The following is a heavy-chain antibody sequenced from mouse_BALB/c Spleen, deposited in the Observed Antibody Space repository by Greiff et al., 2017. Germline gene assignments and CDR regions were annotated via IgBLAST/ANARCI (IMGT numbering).Heavy chain of an antibody. CDR3: VRDDGYFDD. J-gene: IGHJ2*01. CDR1: GFSLTSYD. V-gene: IGHV2-9-2*01. D-gene: IGHD2-3*01. Sequence: VQVVESGPGLVAPSQSLSITCTVSGFSLTSYDISWIRQPPGKGLEWLGVIWTGGGTNYNSAFMSRLSISKDNSKSQVFLKMNSLQTDDTAIYYCVRDDGYFDDWGQGTTLTVSS. CDR2: IWTGGGT.